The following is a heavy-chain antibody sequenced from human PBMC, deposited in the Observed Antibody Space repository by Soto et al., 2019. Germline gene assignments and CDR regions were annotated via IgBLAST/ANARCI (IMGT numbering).Heavy chain of an antibody. V-gene: IGHV3-11*01. D-gene: IGHD6-19*01. CDR3: ARDRGAVVGQYFDY. CDR2: ISSSGDTG. Sequence: QVQLVESGGGLVKPGGSLRLSCAASGFTFSAYYMSWIRQPPGKGLEWISYISSSGDTGNYADSVKGRFTVSRDNAKNSLYLQMNSLRAEDTAVYYCARDRGAVVGQYFDYWGQGTLVTVSS. CDR1: GFTFSAYY. J-gene: IGHJ4*02.